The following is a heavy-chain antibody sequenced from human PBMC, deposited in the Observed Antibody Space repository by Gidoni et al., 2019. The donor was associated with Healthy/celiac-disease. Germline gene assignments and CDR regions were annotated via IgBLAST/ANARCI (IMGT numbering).Heavy chain of an antibody. CDR3: AHRNVVVVAATPWFDP. J-gene: IGHJ5*02. CDR2: IYWNDDK. Sequence: QITLKESGPTLVKPTQTLTLTCTFSGFSLSTSGVGVGWIRQPPGKALEWLALIYWNDDKRYSPSLKSRLTITKDTSKNQVVLTMTNMDPVDTATYYCAHRNVVVVAATPWFDPWGQGTLVTVSS. V-gene: IGHV2-5*01. D-gene: IGHD2-15*01. CDR1: GFSLSTSGVG.